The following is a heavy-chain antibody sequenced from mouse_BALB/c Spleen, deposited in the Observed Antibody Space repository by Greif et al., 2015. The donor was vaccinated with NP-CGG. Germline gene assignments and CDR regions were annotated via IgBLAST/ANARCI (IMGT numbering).Heavy chain of an antibody. Sequence: QVQLQQSGSVLVRPGASVKLSCKASGYTFTNSWMHWAKQRPGQGLGWIGEIHPNSGNVNYNEKFKGKATLTVDTSSSTAYVDLSSLTSEDSAVFYCAKSGDYDNSFDYWGQGTILTVSS. J-gene: IGHJ2*01. CDR3: AKSGDYDNSFDY. CDR2: IHPNSGNV. D-gene: IGHD2-4*01. V-gene: IGHV1S130*01. CDR1: GYTFTNSW.